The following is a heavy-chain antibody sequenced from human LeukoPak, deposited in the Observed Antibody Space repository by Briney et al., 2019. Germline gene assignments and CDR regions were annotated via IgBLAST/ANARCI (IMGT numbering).Heavy chain of an antibody. Sequence: PSETLSLTCGVSGGSITSTNWWSWVRQPPGQGLEWIGEVSLNGLTNYNPSLSSRVIMALDTSKNHLSLHLTSVTAADTAVYYCSRENGAFSPFGYWGQGYLVTVLS. CDR1: GGSITSTNW. CDR3: SRENGAFSPFGY. CDR2: VSLNGLT. D-gene: IGHD2-8*01. V-gene: IGHV4-4*02. J-gene: IGHJ4*02.